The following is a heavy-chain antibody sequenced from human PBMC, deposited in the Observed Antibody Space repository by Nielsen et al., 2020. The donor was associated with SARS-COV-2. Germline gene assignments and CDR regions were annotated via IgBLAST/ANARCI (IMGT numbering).Heavy chain of an antibody. V-gene: IGHV4-59*08. CDR3: ASSGRYRDAFDI. Sequence: SETLSLTCAVYGGSISSYYWSWIRQPPGKGLEWIGYIYYSGSTNYNPSLKSRVTISVDTSKNQFSLKLSSVTAADTAVYYCASSGRYRDAFDIWGQGTMVTVSS. J-gene: IGHJ3*02. D-gene: IGHD6-19*01. CDR1: GGSISSYY. CDR2: IYYSGST.